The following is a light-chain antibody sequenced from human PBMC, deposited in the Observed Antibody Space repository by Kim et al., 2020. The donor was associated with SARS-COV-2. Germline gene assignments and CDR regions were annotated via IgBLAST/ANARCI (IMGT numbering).Light chain of an antibody. V-gene: IGLV1-40*01. CDR1: SSNIGAGYD. J-gene: IGLJ3*02. CDR2: GNS. Sequence: QRVTISCNGSSSNIGAGYDGHWYQQLPGTAPKLLIYGNSNRPSGVPDRFSGSKSGTSASLAITGLQAEDEADYYCQSYDSSLSGWVFGGGTKLTVL. CDR3: QSYDSSLSGWV.